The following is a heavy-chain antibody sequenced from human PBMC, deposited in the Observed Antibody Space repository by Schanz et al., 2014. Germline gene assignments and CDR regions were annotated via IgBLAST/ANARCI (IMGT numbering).Heavy chain of an antibody. D-gene: IGHD3-22*01. V-gene: IGHV1-69*02. CDR1: GGTFSSYA. J-gene: IGHJ4*02. Sequence: QLQLVQSGAEVKKPGSPVKVSCKSSGGTFSSYAISWVRQAPGQGLEWMGRIISILGIPNYAQKFQGRVTNTADKSTSTAYMDLSSLRPEDTAVYYCARSNYYDNSDYYNSFDYWGQGTLVTVSS. CDR2: IISILGIP. CDR3: ARSNYYDNSDYYNSFDY.